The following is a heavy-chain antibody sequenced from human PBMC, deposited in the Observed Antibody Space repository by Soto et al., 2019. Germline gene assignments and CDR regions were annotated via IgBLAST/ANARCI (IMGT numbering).Heavy chain of an antibody. CDR3: ARTRSFTLGFYYDGMDV. Sequence: PGESLKISCHGSGYNFASYWIGWVRQMPGKDLEWMGIIYPGDSDTRYSPSFQGQVTISADKSLRTAYLQWTSLKASDTALYYCARTRSFTLGFYYDGMDVWGQGTTVTSP. J-gene: IGHJ6*02. CDR2: IYPGDSDT. D-gene: IGHD6-6*01. CDR1: GYNFASYW. V-gene: IGHV5-51*01.